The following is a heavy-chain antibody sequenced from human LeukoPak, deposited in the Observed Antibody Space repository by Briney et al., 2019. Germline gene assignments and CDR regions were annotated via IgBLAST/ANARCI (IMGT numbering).Heavy chain of an antibody. D-gene: IGHD3-10*01. CDR2: ISYDGSNK. CDR1: GFTFSSYA. V-gene: IGHV3-30*04. CDR3: ARTVTYYYGSGDFGGY. J-gene: IGHJ4*02. Sequence: GGSLRLSCAASGFTFSSYAMHWVRQAPGKGLEWVAVISYDGSNKYYADSVKGRFTISRDDSKNTLYLQMNSLRAEDTAVYYCARTVTYYYGSGDFGGYWGQGTLVTVSS.